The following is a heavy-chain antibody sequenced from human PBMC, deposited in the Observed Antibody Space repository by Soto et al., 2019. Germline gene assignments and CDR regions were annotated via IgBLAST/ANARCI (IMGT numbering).Heavy chain of an antibody. Sequence: GGSLRLSCAASRFTFTSYGMHWVRQAPGKGLEWVAVISYDGSNKYYADSVKGRFTISRDNSKNTLYLQMNSLRAEDTAVYYCAKILPRQWLAFDYWGRGTLVTVSS. CDR2: ISYDGSNK. J-gene: IGHJ4*02. V-gene: IGHV3-30*18. CDR3: AKILPRQWLAFDY. CDR1: RFTFTSYG. D-gene: IGHD6-19*01.